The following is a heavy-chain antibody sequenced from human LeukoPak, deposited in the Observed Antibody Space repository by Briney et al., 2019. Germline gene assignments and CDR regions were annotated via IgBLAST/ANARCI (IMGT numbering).Heavy chain of an antibody. Sequence: SGGSLRLSCAASGFTLSSYAMSWVRQAPGKGLEWVSAISGSGGSTYYADSVKGRFTISRDNAKNSLYLQMNSLRAEDTAVYYCAREERSIPTWGQGTLVTVSS. J-gene: IGHJ5*02. V-gene: IGHV3-23*01. CDR3: AREERSIPT. CDR1: GFTLSSYA. D-gene: IGHD6-6*01. CDR2: ISGSGGST.